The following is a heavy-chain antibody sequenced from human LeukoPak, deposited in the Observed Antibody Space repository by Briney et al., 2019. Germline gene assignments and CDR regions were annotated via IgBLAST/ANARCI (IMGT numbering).Heavy chain of an antibody. CDR2: ISSSSSYI. CDR1: GFTFSSYS. Sequence: GGSLRLSCAASGFTFSSYSMNWVRQAPGKGLEWVSSISSSSSYIYYADSVKGRFTISRDNAKNSLYLQMNSLRAEDTAVYYCARDGTGYSYGSPINSGYYYYYMDVWGKGTTVTVSS. D-gene: IGHD5-18*01. V-gene: IGHV3-21*01. CDR3: ARDGTGYSYGSPINSGYYYYYMDV. J-gene: IGHJ6*03.